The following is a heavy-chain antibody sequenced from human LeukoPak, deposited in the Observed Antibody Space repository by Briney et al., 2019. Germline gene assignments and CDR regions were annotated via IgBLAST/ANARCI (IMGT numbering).Heavy chain of an antibody. CDR3: AREGSGNTLGC. J-gene: IGHJ4*02. V-gene: IGHV4-38-2*02. Sequence: SETLSLTCAVSHYSISSGYYWGWIRQPPQRGLEWIATIYRTGSTYYNPSLKSRVTISVDTSKNQFSLNLSSVTAADTAVYYCAREGSGNTLGCWGQGTLVTVSS. CDR2: IYRTGST. CDR1: HYSISSGYY. D-gene: IGHD2-15*01.